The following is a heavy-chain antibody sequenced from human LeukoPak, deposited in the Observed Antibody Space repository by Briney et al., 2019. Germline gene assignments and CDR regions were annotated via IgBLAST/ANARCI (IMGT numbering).Heavy chain of an antibody. CDR2: ISNNGGYT. CDR3: AKQLGYCSDGSCYFPY. CDR1: GFTFSSYA. J-gene: IGHJ4*02. D-gene: IGHD2-15*01. Sequence: GRSLRLSCAASGFTFSSYAMHWVRQAPGKGLEWVSAISNNGGYTYYADSVQGRFTISRDNSKSTLCLQMNSLRAEDTAVYYCAKQLGYCSDGSCYFPYWGQGTLITVSS. V-gene: IGHV3-23*01.